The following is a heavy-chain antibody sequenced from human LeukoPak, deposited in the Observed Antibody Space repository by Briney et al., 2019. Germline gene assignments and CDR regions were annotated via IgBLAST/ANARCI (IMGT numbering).Heavy chain of an antibody. V-gene: IGHV3-9*01. Sequence: GGSLRLSCAASGFTFDDYAMRWVRQAPGKGLEWVSGISWNSGSIGYADSVKGRFTISRDNAKNSLYLQMNSLRAEDTALYYCARDRGYYYTSGSYTDYWGQGTLVTVSS. CDR1: GFTFDDYA. CDR2: ISWNSGSI. D-gene: IGHD3-10*01. CDR3: ARDRGYYYTSGSYTDY. J-gene: IGHJ4*02.